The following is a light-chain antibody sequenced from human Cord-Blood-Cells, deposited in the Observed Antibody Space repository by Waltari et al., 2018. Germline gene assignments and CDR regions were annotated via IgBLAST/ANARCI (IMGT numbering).Light chain of an antibody. Sequence: EIVLTQPPPTLSLSPGERATISCRASQSVSSYLAWYQQKPGQAPRLLIYDASNRATGIPARFSGSGSGTDFTLTISSLEPEDFAVYYCQQRSNWPPTFGQGTKVEIK. V-gene: IGKV3-11*01. J-gene: IGKJ1*01. CDR2: DAS. CDR3: QQRSNWPPT. CDR1: QSVSSY.